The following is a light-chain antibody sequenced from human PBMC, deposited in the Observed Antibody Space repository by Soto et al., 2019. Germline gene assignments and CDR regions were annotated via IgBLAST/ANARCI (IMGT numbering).Light chain of an antibody. CDR1: QYVGTR. CDR3: QQYDKWPRT. V-gene: IGKV3-15*01. Sequence: EIVLTQSPATLSSSPGETATLSCRASQYVGTRLAWYQHKPGQAPRLLIYGASARATGIPDRFSGGGSGAEYTLTISSLQSEDFAVYYCQQYDKWPRTFGQGTKVDIK. CDR2: GAS. J-gene: IGKJ1*01.